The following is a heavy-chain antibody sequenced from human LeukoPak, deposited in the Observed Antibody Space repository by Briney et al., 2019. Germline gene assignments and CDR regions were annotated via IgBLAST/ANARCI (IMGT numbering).Heavy chain of an antibody. CDR3: AKVTGYGDYSGFDY. D-gene: IGHD4-17*01. J-gene: IGHJ4*02. Sequence: GGSLRLSCAASGFTFSSYWMSWVRQAPGKGLEWVANIKQDGSEKYYVDSVKGRFTISRDNAKNSLYLQMNSLRAEDTAVYYCAKVTGYGDYSGFDYWGQGTLVTVSS. CDR2: IKQDGSEK. V-gene: IGHV3-7*01. CDR1: GFTFSSYW.